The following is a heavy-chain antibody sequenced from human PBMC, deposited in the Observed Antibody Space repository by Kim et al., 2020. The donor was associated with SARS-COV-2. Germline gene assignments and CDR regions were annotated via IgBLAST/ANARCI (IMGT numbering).Heavy chain of an antibody. J-gene: IGHJ3*02. CDR3: IRDFGRGFDI. Sequence: GGSLRLSCAASGFTISPFWMHWVRQSPGKGLVWVSRIRNDGATKTYADSVKGRFTISRDNAKNTLYLQMNSLRAEDTAVYYCIRDFGRGFDIWGQGTVVT. CDR1: GFTISPFW. CDR2: IRNDGATK. D-gene: IGHD3-10*01. V-gene: IGHV3-74*03.